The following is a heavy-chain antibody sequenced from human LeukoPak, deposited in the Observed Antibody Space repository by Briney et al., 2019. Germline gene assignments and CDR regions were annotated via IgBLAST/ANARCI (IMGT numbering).Heavy chain of an antibody. CDR2: INPNSGGT. CDR3: ARSYDILTGYYPSYYYYYGMDV. D-gene: IGHD3-9*01. J-gene: IGHJ6*02. CDR1: GYTFTGYY. Sequence: ASVKVSCKASGYTFTGYYMHWVRQAPGQGLEWMGWINPNSGGTNYAQKFQGRVTMTRDTSISTAYMELSRLRSDDTAVYYCARSYDILTGYYPSYYYYYGMDVLGQGTTVTVSS. V-gene: IGHV1-2*02.